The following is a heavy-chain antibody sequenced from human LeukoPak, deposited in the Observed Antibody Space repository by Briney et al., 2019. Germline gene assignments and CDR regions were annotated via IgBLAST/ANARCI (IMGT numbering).Heavy chain of an antibody. D-gene: IGHD6-19*01. CDR3: ARDGYSSGWYYFDS. CDR1: GFTLSSYE. J-gene: IGHJ4*02. Sequence: GGSLRLSCAASGFTLSSYEMNWVRQAPGKGLECVSYIGNSGTTIVYADSVKGRFTVSRDNAKNSLYLQMNSLRAEDTAVYYCARDGYSSGWYYFDSWGQGALVTVSS. V-gene: IGHV3-48*03. CDR2: IGNSGTTI.